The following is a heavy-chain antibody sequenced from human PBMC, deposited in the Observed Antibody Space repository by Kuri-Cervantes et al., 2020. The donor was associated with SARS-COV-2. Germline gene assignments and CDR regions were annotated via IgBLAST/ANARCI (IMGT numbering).Heavy chain of an antibody. J-gene: IGHJ5*01. CDR1: GYTFSTYG. D-gene: IGHD5-18*01. Sequence: ASVQVSCKASGYTFSTYGISCVRQAPGQGLEWMGSINPNGGTNSAQKFQGRVTMTRDTSTSTVYMELSRLRFDASAVSYCARNRRTGGYSFGFDFWGQGTLVTVSS. CDR2: INPNGGT. CDR3: ARNRRTGGYSFGFDF. V-gene: IGHV1-2*02.